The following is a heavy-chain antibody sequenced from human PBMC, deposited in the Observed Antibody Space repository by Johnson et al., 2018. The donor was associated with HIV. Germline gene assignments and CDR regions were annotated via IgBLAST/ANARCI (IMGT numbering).Heavy chain of an antibody. D-gene: IGHD1-26*01. CDR3: ANALGATRDAFDI. CDR2: ISWNSGSI. V-gene: IGHV3-9*01. J-gene: IGHJ3*02. Sequence: VQLVESGGGLVQPGRSLRLSCAASGFTFDDYAMHWVRQAPGKGLEWVSGISWNSGSIGYADSVKGRFTISRDNAKNSLYLQMNSLRAEDTAVYYCANALGATRDAFDIWGQGTMVTVSS. CDR1: GFTFDDYA.